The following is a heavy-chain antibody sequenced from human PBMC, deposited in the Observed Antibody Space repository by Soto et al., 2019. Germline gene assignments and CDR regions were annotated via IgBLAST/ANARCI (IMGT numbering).Heavy chain of an antibody. D-gene: IGHD3-22*01. Sequence: EVQLVESGGGLVRPGGSLRLSCGVSGFIVSRSYMTWVRQAPGKGLEWVSSLYSGGSSYYSDSVKGRFTISRDNSENTLSLQINSLRAEDTAVYYCARLGYFEDSGYSYFDSWGHGTLVTVSS. V-gene: IGHV3-53*01. CDR3: ARLGYFEDSGYSYFDS. CDR2: LYSGGSS. CDR1: GFIVSRSY. J-gene: IGHJ5*01.